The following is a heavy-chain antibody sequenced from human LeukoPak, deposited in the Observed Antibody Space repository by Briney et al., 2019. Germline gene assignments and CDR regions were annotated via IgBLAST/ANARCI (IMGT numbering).Heavy chain of an antibody. V-gene: IGHV3-30*02. CDR3: AKGTIRYCSSTGCYIDY. CDR1: GFTFSSYG. D-gene: IGHD2-2*01. CDR2: IQYDGSNK. J-gene: IGHJ4*02. Sequence: GGSLRLSCAASGFTFSSYGMHWVRQAPGKGLEWVALIQYDGSNKYYADSVKGRFTISRDNSKNTLYLQMNSLSAEDTAVYYCAKGTIRYCSSTGCYIDYWGQGTLVTVSS.